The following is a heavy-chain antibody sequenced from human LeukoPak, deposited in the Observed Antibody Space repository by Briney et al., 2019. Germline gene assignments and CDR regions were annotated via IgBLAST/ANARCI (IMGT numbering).Heavy chain of an antibody. J-gene: IGHJ6*03. CDR2: ISWNSGSI. D-gene: IGHD3-3*01. V-gene: IGHV3-9*01. CDR3: ARFLATWDYYYMDV. Sequence: GGSLRLSCAASGFTFDDYAMHWVRQAPGKGLEWVSGISWNSGSIGYADSVKGRFTISRDNAKNSVYLQLSSLRFEDTAVYYCARFLATWDYYYMDVWGTGTTVTVSS. CDR1: GFTFDDYA.